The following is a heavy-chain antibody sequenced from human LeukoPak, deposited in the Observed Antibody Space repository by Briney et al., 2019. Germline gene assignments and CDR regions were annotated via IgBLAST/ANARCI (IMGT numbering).Heavy chain of an antibody. Sequence: SETLSLTCTVSGGSISSSSYYWGWIRQPPGKGLEWIGSIYYSGSTYYNPSLKSRVTISVDTSKNQLSLKLSSVTAADTAVYYCARLDRRDDDYWGQGTLVTVSS. CDR1: GGSISSSSYY. V-gene: IGHV4-39*01. D-gene: IGHD2-21*01. CDR3: ARLDRRDDDY. CDR2: IYYSGST. J-gene: IGHJ4*02.